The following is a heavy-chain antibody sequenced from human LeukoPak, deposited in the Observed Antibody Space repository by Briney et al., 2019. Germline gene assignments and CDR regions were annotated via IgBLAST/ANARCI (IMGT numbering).Heavy chain of an antibody. J-gene: IGHJ4*02. CDR1: GYTFTDYY. CDR2: IYPNNGAT. V-gene: IGHV1-2*02. Sequence: GASVKVSCKASGYTFTDYYIHWLLQAPGHGPEWMGWIYPNNGATFYAQKFQGRVMMTTDASIHTTYMELTSLRSDDTAVYYCARDPSPKYSTGWYSNYWGLGTLVTVSS. CDR3: ARDPSPKYSTGWYSNY. D-gene: IGHD6-19*01.